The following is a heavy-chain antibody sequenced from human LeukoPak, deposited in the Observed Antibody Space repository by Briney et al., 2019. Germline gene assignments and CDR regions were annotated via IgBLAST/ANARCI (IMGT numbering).Heavy chain of an antibody. J-gene: IGHJ4*02. CDR1: GGSISSYY. V-gene: IGHV4-59*01. Sequence: SETLSLTCTVSGGSISSYYWSWIRQPPGKGLEWIGYIYYSGSTNYNPSLKSRVTISVDTSKDQFSLKLSSVTAADTAVYYCARGSSGWSHVDYWGQGTLVTVSS. D-gene: IGHD6-19*01. CDR3: ARGSSGWSHVDY. CDR2: IYYSGST.